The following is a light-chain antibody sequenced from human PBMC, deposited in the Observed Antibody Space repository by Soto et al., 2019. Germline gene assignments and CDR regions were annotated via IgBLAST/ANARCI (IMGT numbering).Light chain of an antibody. Sequence: QSALTQPASVSGSPGQSLTISCTGTSSNVGSYDFVSWYQQHPGKAPKLMIYEGSRRPSGVSDRFSGSKSGNTASLTISGLQPEDEADYYCCSYAGSSTWVFGGGTQLTVL. CDR1: SSNVGSYDF. CDR3: CSYAGSSTWV. J-gene: IGLJ3*02. V-gene: IGLV2-23*01. CDR2: EGS.